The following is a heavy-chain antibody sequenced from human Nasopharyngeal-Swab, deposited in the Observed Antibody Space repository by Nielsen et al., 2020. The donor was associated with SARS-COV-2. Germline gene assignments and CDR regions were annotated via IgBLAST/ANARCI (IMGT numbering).Heavy chain of an antibody. J-gene: IGHJ6*02. CDR3: AGTFGEGHDYYYYGMDV. Sequence: GESLKISCAASGFTFSSYAMHWVRQAPGKGLEWVAVISYDGSNKYYADSVKGRFTISRDNSKNTLCLQMNSLRAEDTAVYYCAGTFGEGHDYYYYGMDVWGQGTTVTVSS. D-gene: IGHD3-10*01. CDR1: GFTFSSYA. V-gene: IGHV3-30*04. CDR2: ISYDGSNK.